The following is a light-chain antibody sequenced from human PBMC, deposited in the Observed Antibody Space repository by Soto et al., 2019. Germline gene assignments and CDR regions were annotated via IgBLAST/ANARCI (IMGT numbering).Light chain of an antibody. V-gene: IGKV1-5*01. CDR3: QQYNSHKT. J-gene: IGKJ1*01. CDR1: QSISSW. Sequence: DIQMTQSPSTLSASVGDSVTITCRASQSISSWLAWYQQKPGKAPKLLIYDASSLESGVPSRFSGSGSGTEFTLTISSLQPDDFATYYCQQYNSHKTFGQGTKVDIK. CDR2: DAS.